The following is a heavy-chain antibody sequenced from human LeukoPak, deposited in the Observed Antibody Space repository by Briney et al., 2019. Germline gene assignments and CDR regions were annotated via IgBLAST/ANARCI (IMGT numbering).Heavy chain of an antibody. Sequence: GGSLRLSCAASAFIFSTYGMYWVRQAPGKGLEWVAFIRFDGSNKYYADSVKGRFTISRDNSKNTMYLQMNSLRAEDTALYYCARGGKYGSGNYYPLYYFDSWGQGTLVTVSS. CDR2: IRFDGSNK. CDR3: ARGGKYGSGNYYPLYYFDS. J-gene: IGHJ4*02. V-gene: IGHV3-30*02. CDR1: AFIFSTYG. D-gene: IGHD3-10*01.